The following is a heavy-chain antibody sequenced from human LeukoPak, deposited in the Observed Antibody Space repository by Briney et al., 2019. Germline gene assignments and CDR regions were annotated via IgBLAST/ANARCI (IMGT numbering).Heavy chain of an antibody. J-gene: IGHJ5*02. Sequence: SVKVSCKASGGTFSSYAISWVRQAPGQGLEWMGGIIPIFGTANYAQKFQGRVTITADESTSTAYMELSSLRSEDTAVYYCAGSSSPLFWFDPWGQGTLVTVSS. CDR3: AGSSSPLFWFDP. V-gene: IGHV1-69*13. CDR2: IIPIFGTA. D-gene: IGHD6-6*01. CDR1: GGTFSSYA.